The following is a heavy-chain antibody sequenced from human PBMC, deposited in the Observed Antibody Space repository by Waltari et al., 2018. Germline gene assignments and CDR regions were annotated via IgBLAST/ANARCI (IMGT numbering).Heavy chain of an antibody. Sequence: EVQLVQSGAEVKKPGESLKISCRGSGYSFTSYWNVGVRQTPGDGLEGMGHIYPGDSDTRYSPSFQGQVTISADKSISTAYLQWSSLKASDTAMYYCARLIHGSSWPLDYWGQGTLVTVSS. J-gene: IGHJ4*02. CDR2: IYPGDSDT. CDR3: ARLIHGSSWPLDY. CDR1: GYSFTSYW. D-gene: IGHD6-13*01. V-gene: IGHV5-51*01.